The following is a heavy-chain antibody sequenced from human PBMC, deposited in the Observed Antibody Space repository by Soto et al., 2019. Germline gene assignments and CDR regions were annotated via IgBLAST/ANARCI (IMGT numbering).Heavy chain of an antibody. Sequence: PSETLSLTCTVSGGSISNYYWSWIRQPAGKGLEWIGRIYTSGNTNYNPSLKGRVTMSVDMSRNQSSLKLSSVAAADTAVYYCARADNGDGDRAVDPWGQGTLVTVSS. V-gene: IGHV4-4*07. CDR3: ARADNGDGDRAVDP. D-gene: IGHD4-17*01. CDR1: GGSISNYY. J-gene: IGHJ5*02. CDR2: IYTSGNT.